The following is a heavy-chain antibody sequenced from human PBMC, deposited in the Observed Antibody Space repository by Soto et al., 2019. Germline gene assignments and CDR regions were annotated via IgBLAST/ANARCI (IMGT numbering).Heavy chain of an antibody. V-gene: IGHV3-48*02. J-gene: IGHJ4*02. CDR1: GFTFSHYS. CDR3: ARDVDS. CDR2: ISSSSYTM. Sequence: EVQLVESGGGLVQPGGSLRLSCAASGFTFSHYSMNWVRQAPGKGLEWVSYISSSSYTMNYADSVKGRFTISRDNAKNSLYLQMNRLRDEDTAGYYCARDVDSWGQGTLVTVSS.